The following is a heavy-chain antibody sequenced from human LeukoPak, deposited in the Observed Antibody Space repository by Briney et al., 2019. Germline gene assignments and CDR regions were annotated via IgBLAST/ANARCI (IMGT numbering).Heavy chain of an antibody. CDR2: ISLTGLT. CDR1: GGSISNTNW. Sequence: PSGTLSLTCGVSGGSISNTNWWSWVRQPPGQGLEWIGEISLTGLTHYNPSLKSRVTVSVDTSKNQFSLKLTSVTAADTAVYYCARLRDGDSFDYWGQGTLVTVSP. D-gene: IGHD5-24*01. V-gene: IGHV4-4*02. J-gene: IGHJ4*02. CDR3: ARLRDGDSFDY.